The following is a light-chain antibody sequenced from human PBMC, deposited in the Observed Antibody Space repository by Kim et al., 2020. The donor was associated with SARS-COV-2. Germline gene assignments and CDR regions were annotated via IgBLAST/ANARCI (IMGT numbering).Light chain of an antibody. CDR3: NSRDSSGNHV. V-gene: IGLV3-19*01. Sequence: VPFGQQVRITCTGESLRSYYASWYPQKPGQAPVLVIYGKNNRPSGIPDRFSGSSSGNTASLTITGAQAEDEADYYCNSRDSSGNHVFGTGTKVTVL. J-gene: IGLJ1*01. CDR2: GKN. CDR1: SLRSYY.